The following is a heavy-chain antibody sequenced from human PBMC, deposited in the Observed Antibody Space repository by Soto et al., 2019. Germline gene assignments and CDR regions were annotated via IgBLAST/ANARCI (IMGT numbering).Heavy chain of an antibody. CDR2: ISWNSGSI. CDR3: AKELTIAARRGYYYYYGMDV. Sequence: GGSLRLSCAASGFTFDDYAMHWVRQAPGKGLEWVSGISWNSGSIGYADSVKGRFTISRDNAKNSLYLQMNSLRAEDTALYYCAKELTIAARRGYYYYYGMDVWGQGTTVTVSS. V-gene: IGHV3-9*01. D-gene: IGHD6-6*01. CDR1: GFTFDDYA. J-gene: IGHJ6*02.